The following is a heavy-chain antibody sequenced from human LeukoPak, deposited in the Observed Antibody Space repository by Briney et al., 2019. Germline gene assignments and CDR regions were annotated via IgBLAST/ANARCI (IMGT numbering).Heavy chain of an antibody. D-gene: IGHD2-8*02. CDR1: GFTFSSYG. Sequence: GGSLRLSCAASGFTFSSYGMHWVRQAPGKGLEWVAFIRYDGSNKYYADSVKGRFTISRDNSKNTLYLQMNSLRAEDTAVYYCAKVVADSIYYYYYMDVWGKGTTVTVSS. J-gene: IGHJ6*03. CDR3: AKVVADSIYYYYYMDV. V-gene: IGHV3-30*02. CDR2: IRYDGSNK.